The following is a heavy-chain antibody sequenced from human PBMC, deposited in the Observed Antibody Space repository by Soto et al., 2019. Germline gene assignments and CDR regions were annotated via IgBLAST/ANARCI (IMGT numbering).Heavy chain of an antibody. CDR3: ACNLIAAAGPNDAFDF. D-gene: IGHD6-13*01. CDR1: GFTFSSYG. Sequence: QVQLVESGGGVVQPGRSLRLSCAASGFTFSSYGMHWVRQAPGKGLEWVAVIWYDGSNKYYADSVKGRFTISRDNSKNRLYLQMTSLRAEDTAVYYCACNLIAAAGPNDAFDFWGQGTMVTVSS. J-gene: IGHJ3*01. CDR2: IWYDGSNK. V-gene: IGHV3-33*03.